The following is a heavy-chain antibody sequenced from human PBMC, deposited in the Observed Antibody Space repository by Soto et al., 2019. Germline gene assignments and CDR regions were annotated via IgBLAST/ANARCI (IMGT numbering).Heavy chain of an antibody. CDR2: ISGDGSST. J-gene: IGHJ3*01. Sequence: EVQLVDSGGGLVQPGGSLRLSCAASEFTFRSYWMHWVRQSPGKGLVWVSRISGDGSSTNYAESVKGRFTISRDNAKNTEYLQIDSLRAEDTAVYYCARSLPGTYGAFDLWGQGTMVTVSS. CDR1: EFTFRSYW. D-gene: IGHD1-7*01. CDR3: ARSLPGTYGAFDL. V-gene: IGHV3-74*01.